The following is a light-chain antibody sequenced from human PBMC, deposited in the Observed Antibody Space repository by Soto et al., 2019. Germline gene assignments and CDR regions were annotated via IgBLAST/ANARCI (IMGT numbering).Light chain of an antibody. Sequence: IVLTQSPGTLSLSPGERATLSCRASQSVTGSYLAWYQQKPGQAPRLLIYAASSLQSGVPSRFSGSGSGTEFTLTISSLQPEDFATYYCQQYTSYPWTFGQGTKVDIK. J-gene: IGKJ1*01. V-gene: IGKV3-20*01. CDR2: AAS. CDR3: QQYTSYPWT. CDR1: QSVTGSY.